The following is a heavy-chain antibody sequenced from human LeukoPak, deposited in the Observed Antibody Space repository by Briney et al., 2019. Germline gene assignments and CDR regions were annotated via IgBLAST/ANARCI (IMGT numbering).Heavy chain of an antibody. CDR2: ISSSGSHM. J-gene: IGHJ4*02. Sequence: GGSLRLSCAASVFTFSSYSMNWVRQAPGKGLEWVPSISSSGSHMYYADSVKGRFTISRDNAKNSLYLQINSLRAEDTAVYYCARLTFGGVIGFDYWGQGTLVTVSS. CDR3: ARLTFGGVIGFDY. CDR1: VFTFSSYS. V-gene: IGHV3-21*01. D-gene: IGHD3-16*02.